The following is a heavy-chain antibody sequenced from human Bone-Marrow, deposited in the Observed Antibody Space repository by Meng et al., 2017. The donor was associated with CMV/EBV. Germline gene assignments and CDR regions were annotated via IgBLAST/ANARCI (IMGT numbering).Heavy chain of an antibody. CDR2: IKQDGSEK. D-gene: IGHD5-18*01. Sequence: GESLKISCAASGLTVSNNYIIWVRQAPGKGLEWVANIKQDGSEKYYVDSVKGRFTISRDNAKNSLYLQMNSLRAEDTAVYYCARDHGQLWYDLYYFDYWGQGTLVTVSS. CDR3: ARDHGQLWYDLYYFDY. V-gene: IGHV3-7*01. J-gene: IGHJ4*02. CDR1: GLTVSNNY.